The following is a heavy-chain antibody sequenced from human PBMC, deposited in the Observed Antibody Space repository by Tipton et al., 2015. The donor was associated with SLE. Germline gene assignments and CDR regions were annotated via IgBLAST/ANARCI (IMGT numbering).Heavy chain of an antibody. J-gene: IGHJ6*03. CDR3: ARAAIPPYYYYYMDV. Sequence: SLRLSCAASGFTFSDYYMSWIRQAPGKGLEWVSYISSSGSTIYYADSVKGRFTISRDNAKNSLYLQMNSLRAEDTAVYYCARAAIPPYYYYYMDVWGKGTTISASS. CDR2: ISSSGSTI. V-gene: IGHV3-11*01. D-gene: IGHD6-25*01. CDR1: GFTFSDYY.